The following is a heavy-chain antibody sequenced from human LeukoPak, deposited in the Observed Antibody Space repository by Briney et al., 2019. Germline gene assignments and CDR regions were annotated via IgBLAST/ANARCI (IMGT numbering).Heavy chain of an antibody. CDR3: ATHCSGGSCYETAFDI. CDR2: IIPILGIA. CDR1: GGTFSSYA. D-gene: IGHD2-15*01. J-gene: IGHJ3*02. Sequence: ASVKVSCKASGGTFSSYAISWVRQAPGQGLGWMGRIIPILGIANYAQKFQGRVTITADKSTSTAYMELSSLRSEDTAVYYCATHCSGGSCYETAFDIWGQGTMVTVSS. V-gene: IGHV1-69*04.